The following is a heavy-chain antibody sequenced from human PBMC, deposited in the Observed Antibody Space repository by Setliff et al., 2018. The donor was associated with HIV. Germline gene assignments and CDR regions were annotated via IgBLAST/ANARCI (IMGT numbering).Heavy chain of an antibody. CDR3: GIAVAGTYGMDV. Sequence: WASVKVSCKASGNTFSSYGITWVRQAPGQGLEWMGGIIPMFGTGFYAQKFQGRVTITTDESTSTAYMELSSLRSEDTAVYYCGIAVAGTYGMDVWGQGTTVTVSS. D-gene: IGHD6-19*01. CDR2: IIPMFGTG. CDR1: GNTFSSYG. V-gene: IGHV1-69*05. J-gene: IGHJ6*02.